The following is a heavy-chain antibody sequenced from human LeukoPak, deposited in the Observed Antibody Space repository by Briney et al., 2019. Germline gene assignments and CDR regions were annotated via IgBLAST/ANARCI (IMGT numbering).Heavy chain of an antibody. CDR2: INHSGST. J-gene: IGHJ4*02. V-gene: IGHV4-34*01. Sequence: PSETLSLTCAVYGGSFSGYYWSWIRQPPGKGLEWIGEINHSGSTNYNPSLKSRVTISVDTSKNQFSLKLSSVTAADTAVYYCARSDYGDYTYDNWGQGTLVTVSS. D-gene: IGHD4-17*01. CDR3: ARSDYGDYTYDN. CDR1: GGSFSGYY.